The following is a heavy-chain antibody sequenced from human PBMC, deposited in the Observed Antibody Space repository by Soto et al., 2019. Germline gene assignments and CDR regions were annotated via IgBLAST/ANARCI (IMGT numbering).Heavy chain of an antibody. CDR3: ASVREVAAVDYYYYGMDV. D-gene: IGHD2-15*01. V-gene: IGHV1-69*12. J-gene: IGHJ6*02. CDR1: GGTFSSYA. CDR2: IIPIFGTA. Sequence: QVPLVQSGAEVKKPGSSVKVSCKASGGTFSSYAISWVRQAPGQGLEWMGGIIPIFGTANYAQKFQGRVTITADESTSTAYMELSSLRSEDTAVYYCASVREVAAVDYYYYGMDVWGQGTTVTVSS.